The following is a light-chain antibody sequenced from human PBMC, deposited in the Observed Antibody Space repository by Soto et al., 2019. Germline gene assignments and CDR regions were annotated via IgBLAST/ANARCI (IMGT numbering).Light chain of an antibody. CDR3: GTWDSSLSAAGV. CDR1: SSKIGNNY. V-gene: IGLV1-51*01. CDR2: DNT. J-gene: IGLJ2*01. Sequence: QSVLTQPPSVSAAPGQKVTISCSGSSSKIGNNYVSWYQQLPGTAPKLLIYDNTKRPSGIPDRFSGSKSGTSATLGITGLQTGDEADYYCGTWDSSLSAAGVFGGGTKLTVL.